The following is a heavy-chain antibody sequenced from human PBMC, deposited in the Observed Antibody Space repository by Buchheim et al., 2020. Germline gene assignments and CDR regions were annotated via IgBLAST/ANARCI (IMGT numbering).Heavy chain of an antibody. CDR2: ISWNSGSI. CDR1: GFTFDDYA. J-gene: IGHJ6*03. CDR3: AKVAVAGLYYYYYMDV. D-gene: IGHD6-19*01. V-gene: IGHV3-9*01. Sequence: EVQLVESGGGLVQPGRSLRLSCAASGFTFDDYAMHWVRQAPGKGLEWVSGISWNSGSIGYADSVKGRFTISSDNAKNSLYLQMNSLRAEDTALYYCAKVAVAGLYYYYYMDVWGKGTT.